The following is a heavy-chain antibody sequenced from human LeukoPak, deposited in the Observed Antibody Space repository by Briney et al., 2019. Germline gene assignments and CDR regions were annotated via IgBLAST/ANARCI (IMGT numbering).Heavy chain of an antibody. CDR3: ARTGYSSSWYYFDY. Sequence: GGSLRLSCAASGFTFDDYGMSWVRQTPGKGLKWVSGINWNGGSTGYADSVKGRFTISRDNAKNSLYLQMNSLRAEDTALYYGARTGYSSSWYYFDYWGQGTLVTVSS. J-gene: IGHJ4*02. V-gene: IGHV3-20*04. CDR2: INWNGGST. D-gene: IGHD6-13*01. CDR1: GFTFDDYG.